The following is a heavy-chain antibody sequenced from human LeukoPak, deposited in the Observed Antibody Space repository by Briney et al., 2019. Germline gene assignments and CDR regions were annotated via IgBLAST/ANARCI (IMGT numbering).Heavy chain of an antibody. CDR3: ARGRYSSRSGGYYFDI. J-gene: IGHJ4*02. CDR2: IKKDGIEK. Sequence: GGSLRLSCSASGFTFSTYWMSWVRQAPGKGLEWVANIKKDGIEKYYVESVKGRFTISRDNAKNSLYLQMNSLRAEDTAVYYCARGRYSSRSGGYYFDIWGQGTLVTVSS. CDR1: GFTFSTYW. V-gene: IGHV3-7*01. D-gene: IGHD2-2*01.